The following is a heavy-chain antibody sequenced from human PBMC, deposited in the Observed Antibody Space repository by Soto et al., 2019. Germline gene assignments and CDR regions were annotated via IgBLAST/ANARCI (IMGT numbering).Heavy chain of an antibody. CDR1: GYSFTNYW. J-gene: IGHJ6*02. CDR2: IYPGDSDT. D-gene: IGHD2-2*01. V-gene: IGHV5-51*01. Sequence: PGESLQISCKATGYSFTNYWSGWVSQMPGKGLEWMGTIYPGDSDTRYGPAFEGQVTISADKSITTAYLQWSRLKASDTAVYFCTRRRKYWTSKICLAHYYSTLDVWGQGTTVTVSS. CDR3: TRRRKYWTSKICLAHYYSTLDV.